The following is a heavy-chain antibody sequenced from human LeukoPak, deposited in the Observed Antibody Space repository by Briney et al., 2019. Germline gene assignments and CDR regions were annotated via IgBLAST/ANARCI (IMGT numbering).Heavy chain of an antibody. Sequence: PGGSLRLSCAASGFTFSNYAMHWVRQAPGKGLEWVAVISYDGSNKYYADSVKGRFTISRDNSKNTLYLQMNSLRAEDTAVYYCARGGLVPGTYWGQGTLVTVSS. V-gene: IGHV3-30-3*01. CDR1: GFTFSNYA. J-gene: IGHJ4*02. CDR2: ISYDGSNK. D-gene: IGHD4/OR15-4a*01. CDR3: ARGGLVPGTY.